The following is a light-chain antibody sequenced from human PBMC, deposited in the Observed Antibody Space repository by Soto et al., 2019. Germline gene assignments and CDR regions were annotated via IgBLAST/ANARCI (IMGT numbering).Light chain of an antibody. CDR1: SSDVGGYNY. CDR2: DVS. V-gene: IGLV2-14*01. CDR3: SSYTSSSTLYVV. Sequence: QSALTQPASVSGSPGQSITISCTGTSSDVGGYNYVSWYQQHPGKAPKLMIYDVSNRPSGVSNRFSGSKSGNTASLTISGLPAEDEADYCCSSYTSSSTLYVVFGGGTKLTVL. J-gene: IGLJ2*01.